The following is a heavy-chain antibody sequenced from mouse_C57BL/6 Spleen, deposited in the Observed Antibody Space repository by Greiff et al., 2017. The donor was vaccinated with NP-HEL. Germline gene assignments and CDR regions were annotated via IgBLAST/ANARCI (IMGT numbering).Heavy chain of an antibody. J-gene: IGHJ1*03. V-gene: IGHV1-55*01. CDR3: ASPYYYGSSHWYFDV. CDR1: GYTFTSYW. CDR2: IYPGSGST. D-gene: IGHD1-1*01. Sequence: QVQLQQPGAELVKPGASVKMSCKASGYTFTSYWITWVKQRPGQGLEWIGDIYPGSGSTNYNEKFKSKATLTVDTSSSTAYMQLSSLTSEDSAVYYGASPYYYGSSHWYFDVWGTGTTVTVSS.